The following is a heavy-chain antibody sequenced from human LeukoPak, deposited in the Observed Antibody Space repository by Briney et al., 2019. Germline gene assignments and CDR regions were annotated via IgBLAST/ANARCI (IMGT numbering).Heavy chain of an antibody. CDR2: IYYSGST. D-gene: IGHD5-18*01. CDR3: ARAHVDTAMVIFDY. J-gene: IGHJ4*02. CDR1: GGSVSSGSYY. V-gene: IGHV4-61*01. Sequence: SETLSLTCTVSGGSVSSGSYYWSWIRQPPGKGLEWMGYIYYSGSTNSNPSLKSRVTISVDTSKNQFSLKLTSVTAADTAVYYCARAHVDTAMVIFDYWGQGTLVTVSS.